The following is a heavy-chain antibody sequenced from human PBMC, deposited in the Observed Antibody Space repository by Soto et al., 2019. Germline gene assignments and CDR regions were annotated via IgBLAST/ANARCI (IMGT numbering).Heavy chain of an antibody. CDR1: GGSIRSYY. D-gene: IGHD4-17*01. J-gene: IGHJ3*02. CDR3: ASPGDYGDYVDAFDI. Sequence: QVQLQESGPGLVKPSETLSLTCTVSGGSIRSYYWSWIRQPPGQGLEWIGYIYYSGSTNYNPSLKSRVTISVDTSKNQFALKLSSVTAADTAVYYCASPGDYGDYVDAFDIWGQGTMVTVSS. CDR2: IYYSGST. V-gene: IGHV4-59*01.